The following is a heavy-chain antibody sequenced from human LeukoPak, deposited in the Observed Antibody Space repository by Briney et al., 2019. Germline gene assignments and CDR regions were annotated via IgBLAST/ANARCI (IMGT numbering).Heavy chain of an antibody. CDR1: GFTFSSYW. CDR3: ARDKAVGATPLDY. J-gene: IGHJ4*02. V-gene: IGHV3-7*05. D-gene: IGHD1-26*01. CDR2: IKQDGSEK. Sequence: GGSLRLSCAASGFTFSSYWMTWVRQAPGKGLERVANIKQDGSEKYYVDSVKGRYTISRDNDKRSLYLQMNSLRGEDTAVYYCARDKAVGATPLDYWGQGTVVTVSS.